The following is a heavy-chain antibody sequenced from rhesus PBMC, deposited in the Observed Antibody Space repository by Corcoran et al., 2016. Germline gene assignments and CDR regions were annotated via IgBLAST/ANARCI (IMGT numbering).Heavy chain of an antibody. CDR1: GGSISSNW. D-gene: IGHD6-31*01. V-gene: IGHV4-173*01. Sequence: QLQLQESGPGLVKPSETLSLTCAVSGGSISSNWWSWIRPPPGKGRGWIGRIPGSGGSTSNNPSLKSRVTISTDTSKNQFSLKLSSVTAADTAVYYGARQNSGWYYFDYWGQGVLVTVSS. J-gene: IGHJ4*01. CDR3: ARQNSGWYYFDY. CDR2: IPGSGGST.